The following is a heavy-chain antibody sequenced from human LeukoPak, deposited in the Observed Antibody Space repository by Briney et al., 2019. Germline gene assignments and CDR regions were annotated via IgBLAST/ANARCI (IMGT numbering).Heavy chain of an antibody. CDR1: GGSISTSSYY. Sequence: SETLSLTCTVSGGSISTSSYYWSWIRQPPGKGLEWIGYIYYTGSTNYNPSLTSRVTISVDTSKNQFSLKLSSVTAADTAVYYCARVSSGWYNWFDPWGQGTLVTVSS. J-gene: IGHJ5*02. CDR2: IYYTGST. CDR3: ARVSSGWYNWFDP. D-gene: IGHD6-19*01. V-gene: IGHV4-61*01.